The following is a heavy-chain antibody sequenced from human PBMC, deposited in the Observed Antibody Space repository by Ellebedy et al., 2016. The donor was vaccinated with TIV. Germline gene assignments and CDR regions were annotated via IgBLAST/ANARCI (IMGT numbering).Heavy chain of an antibody. D-gene: IGHD3/OR15-3a*01. J-gene: IGHJ6*02. CDR1: GFNFSDHF. CDR3: ARGTGSDQLRFGMDV. V-gene: IGHV3-11*04. CDR2: IRRTESTI. Sequence: GESLKISXVASGFNFSDHFMSWIRQAPGKGLEWIAHIRRTESTIFYADSVRGRFTISRDNAKNTMYLQMNSLRAEDTAVYYCARGTGSDQLRFGMDVWGQGTTVTVS.